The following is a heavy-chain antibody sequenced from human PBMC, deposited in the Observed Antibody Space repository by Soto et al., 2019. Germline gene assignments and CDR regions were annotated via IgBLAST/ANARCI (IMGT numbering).Heavy chain of an antibody. Sequence: GGSLRLSCVASGFTFKNFAMTWVRQAPGKGMGWVSAIGGSGSSANYADSVKGRFTVSRDDSKSTLYLQMSGLRVDDTALYSCAKDGVDYNGELDWFDLSGQGTLLTVSS. V-gene: IGHV3-23*01. J-gene: IGHJ5*02. CDR1: GFTFKNFA. CDR3: AKDGVDYNGELDWFDL. CDR2: IGGSGSSA. D-gene: IGHD3-10*01.